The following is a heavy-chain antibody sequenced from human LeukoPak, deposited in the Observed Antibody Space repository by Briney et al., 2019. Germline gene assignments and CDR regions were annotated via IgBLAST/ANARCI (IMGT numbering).Heavy chain of an antibody. J-gene: IGHJ4*02. CDR1: GFLFSNSW. V-gene: IGHV3-7*05. CDR3: ARETVALIGDY. D-gene: IGHD6-19*01. Sequence: PGGSLRLSCADSGFLFSNSWMAWVRQAPGRGLEWLANINQDGSAKTCVDSVKGRFTISRDNAKNSLYLQMNSLRAEDTAMYYCARETVALIGDYWGQGTLVTVSS. CDR2: INQDGSAK.